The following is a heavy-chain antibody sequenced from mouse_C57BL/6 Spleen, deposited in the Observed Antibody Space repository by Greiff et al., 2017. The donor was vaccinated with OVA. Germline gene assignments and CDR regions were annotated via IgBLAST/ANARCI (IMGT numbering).Heavy chain of an antibody. Sequence: EVKVEESGGGLVKPGGSLKLSCAASGFTFSSYTMSWVRQTPEKRLEWVATISGGGGNTYYPDSVKGRCTISRDNAKNTLYLQMSSLRSEDAAVYYCARPDYYGSSPFAYWGQGTLVTVSA. CDR2: ISGGGGNT. V-gene: IGHV5-9*04. J-gene: IGHJ3*01. CDR3: ARPDYYGSSPFAY. CDR1: GFTFSSYT. D-gene: IGHD1-1*01.